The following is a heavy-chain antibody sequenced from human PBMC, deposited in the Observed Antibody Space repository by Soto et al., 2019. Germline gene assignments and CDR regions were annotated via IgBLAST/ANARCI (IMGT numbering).Heavy chain of an antibody. V-gene: IGHV3-30*18. CDR3: AKDLGSGSYLFDAFDI. Sequence: QPGGSLRLSCAASGFTFSNYGMHWVRQAPGKGLEWVAVISYDGSNKYYADSVKGRFTISRDNSKNTLYLQMNSLRAEDTAVYYCAKDLGSGSYLFDAFDIWGQGTMVTV. CDR1: GFTFSNYG. D-gene: IGHD1-26*01. CDR2: ISYDGSNK. J-gene: IGHJ3*02.